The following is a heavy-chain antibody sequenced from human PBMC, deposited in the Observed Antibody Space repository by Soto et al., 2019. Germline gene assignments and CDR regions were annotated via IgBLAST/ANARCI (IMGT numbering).Heavy chain of an antibody. D-gene: IGHD5-12*01. CDR3: ARGLEMAPFAFDI. Sequence: QVQLVQSGPEVKKPGSSVKFSCKASGGTFSSYTISWVRQAPGQGLEWMGRIIPILGIANYAQKFQGRVTITADKSTSTAYMELSSLRSEDTAVYYCARGLEMAPFAFDIWGQGTMVTVSS. CDR2: IIPILGIA. J-gene: IGHJ3*02. V-gene: IGHV1-69*02. CDR1: GGTFSSYT.